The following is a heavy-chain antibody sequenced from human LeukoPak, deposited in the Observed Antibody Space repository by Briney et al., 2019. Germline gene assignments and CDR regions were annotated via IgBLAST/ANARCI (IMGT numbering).Heavy chain of an antibody. CDR3: VSPSNYDFWSGPADY. Sequence: PGGSLRLSCAASGFTFSGSAMHWVRQASGKGLEWVGRIRSEANSYATAYAASVKGRFTISRDDSKNTAYLQMNSLKTEDTAVYYCVSPSNYDFWSGPADYWGQGTLVTVSS. CDR2: IRSEANSYAT. J-gene: IGHJ4*02. CDR1: GFTFSGSA. D-gene: IGHD3-3*01. V-gene: IGHV3-73*01.